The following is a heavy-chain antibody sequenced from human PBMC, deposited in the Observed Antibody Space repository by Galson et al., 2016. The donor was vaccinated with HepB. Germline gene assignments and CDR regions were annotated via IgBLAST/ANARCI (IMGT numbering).Heavy chain of an antibody. CDR2: IWYDGSKK. V-gene: IGHV3-33*03. CDR3: VTDIGSGSWPSLGY. Sequence: SLRLSCAASGFSFSGYGVQWVRQAPGKGLEWVAVIWYDGSKKFYADSVKGRFTISRDNSKNTVYLQMSSLRGEDTAVYYCVTDIGSGSWPSLGYWGQGTLVTVSS. CDR1: GFSFSGYG. D-gene: IGHD6-13*01. J-gene: IGHJ4*02.